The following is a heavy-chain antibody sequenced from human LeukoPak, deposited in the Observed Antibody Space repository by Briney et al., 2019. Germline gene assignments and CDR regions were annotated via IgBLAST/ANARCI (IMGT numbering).Heavy chain of an antibody. CDR2: ISSSSSTI. Sequence: PGGSLRLSCAASGFTFSSYSMNWVRQAPGKGLEWVSYISSSSSTIYYADSVKGRLTISRDNAKNSLYLQMNSLRAEDTAVYYCARARTYYDFWSRYFSDYWGQGTLVTVSS. V-gene: IGHV3-48*01. CDR1: GFTFSSYS. J-gene: IGHJ4*02. D-gene: IGHD3-3*01. CDR3: ARARTYYDFWSRYFSDY.